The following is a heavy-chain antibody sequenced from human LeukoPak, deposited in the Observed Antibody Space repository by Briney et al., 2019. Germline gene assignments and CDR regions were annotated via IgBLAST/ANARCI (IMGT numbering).Heavy chain of an antibody. Sequence: ASVKVSCKASGYTFTMYYIHWVRQAPGQGLEWMGMINTSDGSTTYAQRFQGRVTMTRDMSTTTVYMDLRSLRSEDTAVYFCARGQGGGRSVHFGGLFASYYTYYYMDVWGRGTTVTVSS. CDR2: INTSDGST. D-gene: IGHD3-10*01. CDR1: GYTFTMYY. CDR3: ARGQGGGRSVHFGGLFASYYTYYYMDV. J-gene: IGHJ6*03. V-gene: IGHV1-46*01.